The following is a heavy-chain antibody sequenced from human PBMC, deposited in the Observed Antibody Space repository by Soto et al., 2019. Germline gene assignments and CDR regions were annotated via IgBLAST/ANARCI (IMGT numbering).Heavy chain of an antibody. Sequence: QVQLVESGGGVVQPGRSLRLSCAASGFTFSSYGMHWVRQAPGKGLEWVAVISYDGSNKYYADSVKGRFTISRDNSKNTLYLQMNSLRAEDTAVYYCAKEVYSSSWYELTGMDVWGQGTTVTVSS. D-gene: IGHD6-13*01. CDR2: ISYDGSNK. J-gene: IGHJ6*02. CDR3: AKEVYSSSWYELTGMDV. CDR1: GFTFSSYG. V-gene: IGHV3-30*18.